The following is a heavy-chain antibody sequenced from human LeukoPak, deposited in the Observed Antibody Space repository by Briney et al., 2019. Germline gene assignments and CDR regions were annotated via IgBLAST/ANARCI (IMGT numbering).Heavy chain of an antibody. CDR2: MNPNSGNT. CDR1: GYTFTSYD. CDR3: ARSDGWRWYYYYYYMDV. Sequence: ASVKVSCKASGYTFTSYDINWVRQATGQGLEWKGWMNPNSGNTGYAQKFQGRVTMTRNTSISTAYMELSSLRSEDTAVYYCARSDGWRWYYYYYYMDVWGKGTTVTVSS. D-gene: IGHD4-23*01. J-gene: IGHJ6*03. V-gene: IGHV1-8*01.